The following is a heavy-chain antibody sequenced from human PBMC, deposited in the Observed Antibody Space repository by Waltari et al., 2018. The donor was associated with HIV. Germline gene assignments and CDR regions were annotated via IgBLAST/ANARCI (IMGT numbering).Heavy chain of an antibody. CDR2: ISASGGST. V-gene: IGHV3-23*01. CDR1: GFPFSHFA. J-gene: IGHJ4*02. Sequence: EVQLLESGGGLVQPGGSLRLSCAASGFPFSHFAMSWVRQAPGRGLEWVSGISASGGSTYYADSVKGRFIISRDSSKSTLYLQMHSLRVEDTAVYYCAKNYDFDYWGQGTLVTVSS. CDR3: AKNYDFDY. D-gene: IGHD3-10*01.